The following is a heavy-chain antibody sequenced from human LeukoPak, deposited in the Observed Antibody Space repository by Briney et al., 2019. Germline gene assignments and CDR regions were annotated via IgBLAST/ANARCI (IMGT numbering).Heavy chain of an antibody. CDR3: TGASDKVLSGEYYYYMDV. D-gene: IGHD2/OR15-2a*01. CDR2: IDRDGRVQ. J-gene: IGHJ6*03. Sequence: GGSLRLSCTASGFTTHYWLNWVRQSPGKGLEWVANIDRDGRVQHYVDSVEGRFTISRDSAKNSLALQMHSLRAEDTAVYYCTGASDKVLSGEYYYYMDVWGTGTTVTVSS. V-gene: IGHV3-7*01. CDR1: GFTTHYW.